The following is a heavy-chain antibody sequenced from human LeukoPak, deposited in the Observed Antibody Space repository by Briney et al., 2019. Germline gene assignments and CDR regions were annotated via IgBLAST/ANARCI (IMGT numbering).Heavy chain of an antibody. CDR2: IYYSGTT. CDR3: ARGKYQISIFCTLGKCYPGAFDI. D-gene: IGHD2-8*01. J-gene: IGHJ3*02. CDR1: AGSISNYY. V-gene: IGHV4-59*01. Sequence: PSQTLSLTCTVSAGSISNYYCSWIRQPPGKGLVWIGYIYYSGTTSYNPSLKSRVSRSVDTSKNQFSLKLISVTAVDTAVYYCARGKYQISIFCTLGKCYPGAFDIWGRGTMATVSS.